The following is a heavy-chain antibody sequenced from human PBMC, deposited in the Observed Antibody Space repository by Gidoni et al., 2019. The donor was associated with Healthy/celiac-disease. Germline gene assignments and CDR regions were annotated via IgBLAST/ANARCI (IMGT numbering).Heavy chain of an antibody. Sequence: QVQLVESGGDLVKPGGSLRLSCAASGFTFRDYYLSWIRQAPGKGLEWLSYISSHGDTMYYADSVKGRFTISRDNAKKSLFLQMNSLRAEDTAVYYCARPFSVEMATISSLDSWGQGTLVTVSS. CDR1: GFTFRDYY. J-gene: IGHJ4*02. CDR3: ARPFSVEMATISSLDS. V-gene: IGHV3-11*01. CDR2: ISSHGDTM.